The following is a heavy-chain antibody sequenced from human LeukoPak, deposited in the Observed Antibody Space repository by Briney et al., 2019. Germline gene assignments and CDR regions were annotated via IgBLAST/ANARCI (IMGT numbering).Heavy chain of an antibody. CDR3: ASLWFGELSDFDY. CDR2: ISYGGSNK. D-gene: IGHD3-10*01. J-gene: IGHJ4*02. V-gene: IGHV3-30*04. Sequence: PGRSLRLSCAASGFTFSSYAMHWVRQAPGKGLEWVAVISYGGSNKYYADSVKGRFTISRDNSKNTLYLQMNSLRAEDTAVYYCASLWFGELSDFDYWGQGTLVTVSS. CDR1: GFTFSSYA.